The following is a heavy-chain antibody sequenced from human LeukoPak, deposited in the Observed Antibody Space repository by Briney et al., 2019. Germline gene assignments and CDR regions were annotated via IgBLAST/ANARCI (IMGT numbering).Heavy chain of an antibody. V-gene: IGHV3-23*01. D-gene: IGHD3-22*01. J-gene: IGHJ4*02. CDR1: GFTFSSYA. CDR3: AKEVPYYYDSSGYSWVDY. CDR2: ISGSGGST. Sequence: PSGGSLRLSCAASGFTFSSYAMSWVRQAPGKGLEWVSAISGSGGSTYYADSVKGRFTISRDHSKNPLYLQLNSLRAEDTAVYYCAKEVPYYYDSSGYSWVDYWGQGTLVTVSS.